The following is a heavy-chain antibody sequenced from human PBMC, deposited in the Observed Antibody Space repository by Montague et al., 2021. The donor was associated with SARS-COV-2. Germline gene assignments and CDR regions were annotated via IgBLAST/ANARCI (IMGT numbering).Heavy chain of an antibody. D-gene: IGHD2-2*01. J-gene: IGHJ5*02. CDR3: AAQSSGGYCSSSSCYVWFDP. CDR1: GGSISSSSYY. Sequence: SETLSLTCTVSGGSISSSSYYWGRIRQPPGKGLEWIGSIHYSGSTYYNPSLKSRVTISVDTSKKHFSLKLSSVTAADTAVYFCAAQSSGGYCSSSSCYVWFDPWGQGTLVTVSS. V-gene: IGHV4-39*01. CDR2: IHYSGST.